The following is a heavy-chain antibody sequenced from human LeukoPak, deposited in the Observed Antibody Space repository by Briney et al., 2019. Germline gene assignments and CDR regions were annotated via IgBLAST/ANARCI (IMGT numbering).Heavy chain of an antibody. D-gene: IGHD1-14*01. V-gene: IGHV1-69*04. Sequence: SVKVSCKASGGTFSSYAISWVRQAPGQGLEWMGRIIPILGIANYAQKFQGRVTITADKSTSTAYMELSSLRSEDTAVYYCAREYAGGNYYYGRDVWGQGTPVTVPS. CDR2: IIPILGIA. CDR3: AREYAGGNYYYGRDV. J-gene: IGHJ6*02. CDR1: GGTFSSYA.